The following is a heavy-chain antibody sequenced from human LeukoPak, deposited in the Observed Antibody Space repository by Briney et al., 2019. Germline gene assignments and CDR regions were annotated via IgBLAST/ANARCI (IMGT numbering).Heavy chain of an antibody. CDR3: ARDGGAEWEPPDFDY. V-gene: IGHV1-18*01. J-gene: IGHJ4*02. CDR1: GYTFTSYG. CDR2: ISAYNGNT. D-gene: IGHD1-26*01. Sequence: ASVKVSCKASGYTFTSYGISWVRQAPGQGLEWMGWISAYNGNTNYAQKLQGRVTMTTDTSTSTAYMELRSLRSDDTAVYYCARDGGAEWEPPDFDYWGQGTLVTVSS.